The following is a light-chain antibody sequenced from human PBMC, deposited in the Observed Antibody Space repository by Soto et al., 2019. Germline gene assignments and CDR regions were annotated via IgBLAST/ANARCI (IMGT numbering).Light chain of an antibody. V-gene: IGLV2-14*02. J-gene: IGLJ1*01. CDR3: SSYASSTTPYV. CDR1: SSDVGSYNL. CDR2: EGS. Sequence: QSVLTQPASVSGSPGQSITISCTGTSSDVGSYNLVSWYQQHPGKAPKLMIYEGSKRPSGVSNRFSGSKSGNTASLTISGLQAEDEADYYCSSYASSTTPYVFGTGTSSPS.